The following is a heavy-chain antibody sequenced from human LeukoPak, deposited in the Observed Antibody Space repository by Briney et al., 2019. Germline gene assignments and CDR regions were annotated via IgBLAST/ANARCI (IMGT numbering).Heavy chain of an antibody. CDR1: GLTLSGSD. CDR3: TPYMTATGIGGGWFDP. D-gene: IGHD2-21*02. J-gene: IGHJ5*02. V-gene: IGHV3-73*01. Sequence: GGSLRLSCAASGLTLSGSDIHWVRQASGKGLEWVGRITNKADGYAPAFAASVKGRFTISRDESKNTVYLQMNSLKTEDTAVYYCTPYMTATGIGGGWFDPWGQGTLVTVSS. CDR2: ITNKADGYAP.